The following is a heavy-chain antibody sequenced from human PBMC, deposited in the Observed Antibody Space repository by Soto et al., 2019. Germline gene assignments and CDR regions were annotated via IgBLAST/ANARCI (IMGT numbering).Heavy chain of an antibody. D-gene: IGHD1-26*01. CDR3: ARVGSGSYFDN. CDR1: GDSISSFY. J-gene: IGHJ4*02. CDR2: IYSSGST. Sequence: SETLSLTCTVSGDSISSFYWSWIRQPAGKGLEWIGSIYSSGSTNYNPSLKSRVIMSFDTSKNQFSLKLSSVTAADTAVYYCARVGSGSYFDNWGQGTLVTVSS. V-gene: IGHV4-4*07.